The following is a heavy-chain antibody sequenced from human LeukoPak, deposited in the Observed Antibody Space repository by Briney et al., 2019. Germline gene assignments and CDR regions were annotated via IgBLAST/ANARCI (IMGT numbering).Heavy chain of an antibody. J-gene: IGHJ4*02. CDR3: ASFPFPGGYSYGAPDY. CDR2: IYYSGST. CDR1: GGSISSYY. D-gene: IGHD5-18*01. Sequence: SETLSLTCTVSGGSISSYYWSWIRQPPGKGLEWIGYIYYSGSTNYNPSLKSRVTISVDTSKNQFSLKLSSVTAADTAVYYCASFPFPGGYSYGAPDYWGQGTLVTVSS. V-gene: IGHV4-59*01.